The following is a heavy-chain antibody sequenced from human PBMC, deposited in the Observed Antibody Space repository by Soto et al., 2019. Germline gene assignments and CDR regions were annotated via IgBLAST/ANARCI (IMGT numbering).Heavy chain of an antibody. V-gene: IGHV1-18*04. J-gene: IGHJ4*02. D-gene: IGHD3-22*01. CDR2: ISAYNGNT. CDR1: GYTFTSYG. Sequence: ASVKVSCKASGYTFTSYGISWVRQAPGQGLEWMGWISAYNGNTDYAQKLQGRVTMTTDTSTSTAYMELRSLRSDDTAVYYCAREYTYYYDSSGYYQRGAIDYWGQGTLVTVSS. CDR3: AREYTYYYDSSGYYQRGAIDY.